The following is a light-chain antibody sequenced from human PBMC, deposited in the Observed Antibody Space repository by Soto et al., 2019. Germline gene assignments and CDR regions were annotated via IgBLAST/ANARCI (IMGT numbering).Light chain of an antibody. Sequence: EIVMTHSPATLSVSPGERATLSCRASQSVSSNLAWYQQKPGQAPRLLIYGASTRATGIPARFSGSGSGTEFTLTISSLQSEDFAVYYCQQYNTWPEWTFGQGTKV. CDR2: GAS. CDR3: QQYNTWPEWT. V-gene: IGKV3-15*01. J-gene: IGKJ1*01. CDR1: QSVSSN.